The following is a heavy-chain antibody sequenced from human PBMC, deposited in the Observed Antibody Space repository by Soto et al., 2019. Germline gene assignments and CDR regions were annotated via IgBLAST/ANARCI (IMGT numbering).Heavy chain of an antibody. V-gene: IGHV4-39*01. D-gene: IGHD3-3*01. CDR3: ARSPALTIFFFWFDP. Sequence: SETLSLTCTVSGGSISISSDYWGWIRQPPGKGLEWIGSIYYSGSTYYNPSLKSRVTISVETSKNQFSLKLSSVTAAATAVYYCARSPALTIFFFWFDPWGQGTLVNVSS. CDR1: GGSISISSDY. CDR2: IYYSGST. J-gene: IGHJ5*02.